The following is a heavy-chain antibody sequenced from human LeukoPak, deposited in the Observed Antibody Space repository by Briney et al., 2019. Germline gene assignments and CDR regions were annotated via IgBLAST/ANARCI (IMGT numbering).Heavy chain of an antibody. D-gene: IGHD6-19*01. Sequence: GGSLRLSCAASGFTFSSYIMNWVRGASGPGLRWVSSISSSSSYIYYADSVKGRFTISRDNAKKSVNLQMNSLRAEDTAVYYCARGASVVAGSDNAFDIWGQGTMVTVSS. CDR1: GFTFSSYI. CDR3: ARGASVVAGSDNAFDI. CDR2: ISSSSSYI. V-gene: IGHV3-21*01. J-gene: IGHJ3*02.